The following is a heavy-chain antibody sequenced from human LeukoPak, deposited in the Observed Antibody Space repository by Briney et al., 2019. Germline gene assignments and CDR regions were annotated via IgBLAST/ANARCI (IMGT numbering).Heavy chain of an antibody. D-gene: IGHD2/OR15-2a*01. V-gene: IGHV3-23*01. CDR3: AKTGGGTTD. Sequence: GGSLRLSCAASGFTFSSYGMSWVRQAPGKGLEWVSGISGSGSGGTTYYAGSVKGHFTSSRDNSKNTLYLQMNSLRAEDTAVYYCAKTGGGTTDWGQGTMVSVS. J-gene: IGHJ3*01. CDR1: GFTFSSYG. CDR2: ISGSGSGGTT.